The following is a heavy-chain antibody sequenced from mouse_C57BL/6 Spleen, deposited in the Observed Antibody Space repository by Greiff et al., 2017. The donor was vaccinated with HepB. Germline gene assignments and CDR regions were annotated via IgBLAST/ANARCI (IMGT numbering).Heavy chain of an antibody. CDR2: ISSGGDYI. V-gene: IGHV5-9-1*02. CDR1: GFTFSSYA. CDR3: TRVAGWSHWYFDV. D-gene: IGHD2-3*01. J-gene: IGHJ1*03. Sequence: EVQRVESGEGLVKPGGSLKLSCAASGFTFSSYAMSWVRQTPEKRLEWVAYISSGGDYIYYADTVKGRFTISRDNARNTLYLQMSSLKSEDTAMYYCTRVAGWSHWYFDVWGTGTTVTVSS.